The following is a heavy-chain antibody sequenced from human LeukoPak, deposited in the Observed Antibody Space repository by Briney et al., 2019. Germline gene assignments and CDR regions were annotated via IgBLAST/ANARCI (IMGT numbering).Heavy chain of an antibody. J-gene: IGHJ5*02. CDR2: IYYSGST. CDR1: GGSISSYY. D-gene: IGHD6-13*01. Sequence: SETLSLTCTVSGGSISSYYWSWIRQPPGKGLEWIGYIYYSGSTNYKSSLKSRVTISVDTSKNQFSLKLCSVTAADTAVYYCARVSSSSWYSYWFDPWGQGTLVTVSS. V-gene: IGHV4-59*12. CDR3: ARVSSSSWYSYWFDP.